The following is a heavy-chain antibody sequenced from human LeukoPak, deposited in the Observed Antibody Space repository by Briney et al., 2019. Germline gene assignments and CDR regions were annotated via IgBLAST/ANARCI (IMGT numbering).Heavy chain of an antibody. CDR1: GYSFTNYD. CDR3: ARDYSGYQSNWFDP. D-gene: IGHD5-12*01. J-gene: IGHJ5*02. CDR2: LNPNSGNT. Sequence: ASVKVSCKASGYSFTNYDINWVRQVTGQGLEWMGWLNPNSGNTGYAQKFQGRVTMTRNTSINAAYMELNSLKSEDTAVYYCARDYSGYQSNWFDPWGQGTLVTVSS. V-gene: IGHV1-8*01.